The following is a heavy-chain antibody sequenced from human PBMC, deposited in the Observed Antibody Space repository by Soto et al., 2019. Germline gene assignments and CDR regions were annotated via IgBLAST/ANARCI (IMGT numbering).Heavy chain of an antibody. CDR1: GLTFSSFE. D-gene: IGHD3-9*01. CDR2: ISRGATTT. V-gene: IGHV3-48*03. J-gene: IGHJ4*02. CDR3: ATRSTDYYFY. Sequence: GGSLRLSCAVSGLTFSSFEMDWVRHAAGKGPEWISYISRGATTTYYADSVRGRFTISRDDAENSVFLQMDSLRVEDTAIYFCATRSTDYYFYWGQGTLVTVSS.